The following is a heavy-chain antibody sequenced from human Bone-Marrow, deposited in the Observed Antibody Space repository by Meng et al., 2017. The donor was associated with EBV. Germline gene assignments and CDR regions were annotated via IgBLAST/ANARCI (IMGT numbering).Heavy chain of an antibody. CDR2: IDVGNANT. CDR1: GYTFRSYA. Sequence: QVELVDSGAEVKKPGASVKVSCKASGYTFRSYAIHWVRQAPGQSLEWMGWIDVGNANTKYSQKFQDRVTITRETFASTVYMELSRLTSEDTAVYYCARRYYDVTGYYYFDFWGQGTLVTVSS. J-gene: IGHJ4*02. CDR3: ARRYYDVTGYYYFDF. V-gene: IGHV1-3*01. D-gene: IGHD3-22*01.